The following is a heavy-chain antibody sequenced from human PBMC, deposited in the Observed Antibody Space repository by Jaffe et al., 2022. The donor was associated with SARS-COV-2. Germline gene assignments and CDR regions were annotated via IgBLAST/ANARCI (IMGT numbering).Heavy chain of an antibody. CDR3: ARDCPLTGNGAFDI. J-gene: IGHJ3*02. V-gene: IGHV1-46*01. CDR1: GYTFTKFY. CDR2: INPGSGNT. Sequence: QVQLVQSGAEVKKPGASVKVSCKASGYTFTKFYAHWLRQAPGRGLEWMGIINPGSGNTNSAPKFQGRVTMTRETSTATLYMELTSLTSEDTAVYFCARDCPLTGNGAFDIWGQGTMVTVSS. D-gene: IGHD1-20*01.